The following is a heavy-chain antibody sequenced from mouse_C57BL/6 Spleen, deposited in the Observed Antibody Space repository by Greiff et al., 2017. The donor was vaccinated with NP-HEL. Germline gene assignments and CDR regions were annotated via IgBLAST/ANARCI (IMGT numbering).Heavy chain of an antibody. V-gene: IGHV5-9*01. CDR3: ARLAGTRYFDY. Sequence: EVQLVESGGGLVKPGGSLKLSCAASGFTFSSYTMSWVRQTPEKRLEWVATISGGGGNTYYPDSVKGRFTISRDNAKNTLYLQMSSLRSEDTALYDRARLAGTRYFDYWGQGTTLTVSS. CDR1: GFTFSSYT. CDR2: ISGGGGNT. D-gene: IGHD4-1*01. J-gene: IGHJ2*01.